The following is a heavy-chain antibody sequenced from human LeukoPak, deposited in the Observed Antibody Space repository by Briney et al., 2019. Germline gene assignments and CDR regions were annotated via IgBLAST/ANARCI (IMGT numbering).Heavy chain of an antibody. CDR1: GFTFSSYS. D-gene: IGHD5-12*01. CDR2: ISSSSSYI. Sequence: GGSLRLSCAASGFTFSSYSMNWVRQAPGKGLEWVSSISSSSSYIYYADSVKGRFTISRDNAKNSLYLQMNSLRAEDTAVYYCARDYGGYDSTVFDYWGQGTLVTVSS. J-gene: IGHJ4*02. CDR3: ARDYGGYDSTVFDY. V-gene: IGHV3-21*01.